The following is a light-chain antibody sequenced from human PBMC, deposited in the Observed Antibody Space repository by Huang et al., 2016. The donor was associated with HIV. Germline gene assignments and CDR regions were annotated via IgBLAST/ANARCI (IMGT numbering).Light chain of an antibody. J-gene: IGKJ5*01. CDR2: DAS. CDR1: QSVSNY. CDR3: QQRSDWPT. V-gene: IGKV3-11*01. Sequence: EIVLTQSPATLSLSPGERATLSCRASQSVSNYLAWYQQKPGQAPSLLIYDASDRATGIPARLSGSGSGTDFTLTISSLEPEDFAIYYCQQRSDWPTFGQGTRLEIK.